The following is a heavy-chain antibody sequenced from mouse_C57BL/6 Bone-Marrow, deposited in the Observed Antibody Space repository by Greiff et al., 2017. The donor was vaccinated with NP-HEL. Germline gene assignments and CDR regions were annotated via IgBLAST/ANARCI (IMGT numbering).Heavy chain of an antibody. Sequence: VQLQQSGAELVRPGASVKLSCTASGFNIKDDYMHWVKQRPEQGLEWIGWIDPENGDTEYASKFQGKATITADTSSNTAYLQLSSLTSEDTAVYYCTSYYRKGGAYWGQGTLVTVSA. CDR3: TSYYRKGGAY. CDR2: IDPENGDT. D-gene: IGHD2-12*01. CDR1: GFNIKDDY. J-gene: IGHJ3*01. V-gene: IGHV14-4*01.